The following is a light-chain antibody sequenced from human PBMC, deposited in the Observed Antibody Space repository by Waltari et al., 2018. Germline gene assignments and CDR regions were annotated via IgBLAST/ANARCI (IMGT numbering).Light chain of an antibody. Sequence: DIVLTQSPGALSLSPGERATLSCRASQSVGRSLAWYQQKPGQAPRLLIYDTASRATGTPGRFSGSGSGTDFSLASSSLEPEDVAVYFCQHYVNLPVTFGQGTKVEI. CDR2: DTA. V-gene: IGKV3-20*01. CDR1: QSVGRS. CDR3: QHYVNLPVT. J-gene: IGKJ1*01.